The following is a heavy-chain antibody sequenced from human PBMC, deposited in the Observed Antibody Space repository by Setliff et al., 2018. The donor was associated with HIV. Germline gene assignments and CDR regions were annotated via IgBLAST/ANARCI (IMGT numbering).Heavy chain of an antibody. Sequence: GESLKISCKGSGYRFTSYWIGWVRQMPGKGLEWMGIIYPGDSDTRYSPSFQGQVTISADKSISTAYLQWSSLKASDTAMYYCASLSGYSGDAFDVWGQGTMVTVSS. CDR3: ASLSGYSGDAFDV. J-gene: IGHJ3*01. V-gene: IGHV5-51*01. CDR1: GYRFTSYW. CDR2: IYPGDSDT. D-gene: IGHD3-22*01.